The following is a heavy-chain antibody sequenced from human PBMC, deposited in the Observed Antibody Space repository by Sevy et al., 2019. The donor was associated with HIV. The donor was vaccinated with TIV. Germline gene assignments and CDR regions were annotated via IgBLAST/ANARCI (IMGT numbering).Heavy chain of an antibody. CDR1: GFTFSSYS. CDR3: ARDQGYSYAFDY. CDR2: ISSSSSYI. V-gene: IGHV3-21*01. D-gene: IGHD5-18*01. J-gene: IGHJ4*02. Sequence: GGSLRLSCAASGFTFSSYSMNWVRQAPGKGLEWVSSISSSSSYIYYADSVKDRFTISRDNAKNSLYLQMNSLRAEDTAVYYCARDQGYSYAFDYWGQGTLVTVSS.